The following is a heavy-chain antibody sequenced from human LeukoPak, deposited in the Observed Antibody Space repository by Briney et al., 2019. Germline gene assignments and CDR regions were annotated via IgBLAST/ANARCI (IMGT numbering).Heavy chain of an antibody. Sequence: GESLKISCKGSGYSFTSYWIGWVRQMAGKGLEWMGIIYPGDSDTRYSPSFQGQVTISADKSISTAYLQWSSLKASDTAMYYCARRSPSSGXKXXAFDIWGQXTMVTVSS. J-gene: IGHJ3*02. D-gene: IGHD6-19*01. CDR3: ARRSPSSGXKXXAFDI. CDR2: IYPGDSDT. V-gene: IGHV5-51*01. CDR1: GYSFTSYW.